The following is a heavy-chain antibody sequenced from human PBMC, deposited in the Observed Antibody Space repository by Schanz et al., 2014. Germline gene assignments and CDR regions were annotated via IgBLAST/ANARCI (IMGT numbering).Heavy chain of an antibody. CDR3: ARPIYDLWSGSFDY. Sequence: QLQLVESGGGVVQPGRSLRLSCAASGFPFRSYVMRWVRQAPGKGLEWVAFISYDGNNQYYADSVKGRFTISRDNSKNTLYQQMNSLRAEDTAVYYCARPIYDLWSGSFDYWGQGTLVTVSS. V-gene: IGHV3-30*04. D-gene: IGHD3-3*01. CDR1: GFPFRSYV. CDR2: ISYDGNNQ. J-gene: IGHJ4*02.